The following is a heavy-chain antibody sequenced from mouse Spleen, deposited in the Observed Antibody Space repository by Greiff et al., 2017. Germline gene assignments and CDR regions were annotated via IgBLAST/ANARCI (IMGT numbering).Heavy chain of an antibody. CDR1: GYTFTSYW. D-gene: IGHD2-4*01. V-gene: IGHV1-69*02. CDR2: IDPSDSYT. Sequence: QVQLQQPGAELVRPGASVKLSCKASGYTFTSYWMHWVKQRPGQGLEWIGEIDPSDSYTNYNQKFKGKATLTVDKSSSTAYMQLSSLTSEDSAVYYCAREKAYDYDEGFAYWGQGTLVTVSA. CDR3: AREKAYDYDEGFAY. J-gene: IGHJ3*01.